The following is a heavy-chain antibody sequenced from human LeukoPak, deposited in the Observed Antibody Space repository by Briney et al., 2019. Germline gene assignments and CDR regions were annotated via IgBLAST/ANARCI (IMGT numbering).Heavy chain of an antibody. V-gene: IGHV3-9*01. CDR2: ISWNSGSI. CDR3: AKGVLDYYDSSGYWD. J-gene: IGHJ4*02. D-gene: IGHD3-22*01. CDR1: GFTFDDYA. Sequence: GGSLRLPCAASGFTFDDYAMHWVRQAPGKGLEWVSGISWNSGSIGYADSVKGRFTISRDNAKNSLYLQMNSLRAEDTALYYCAKGVLDYYDSSGYWDWGQGTLVTVSS.